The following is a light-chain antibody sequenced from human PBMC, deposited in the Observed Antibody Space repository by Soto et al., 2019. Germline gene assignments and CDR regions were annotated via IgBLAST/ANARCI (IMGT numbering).Light chain of an antibody. J-gene: IGKJ3*01. CDR3: QQYDGN. CDR1: QNLNNW. CDR2: DAS. V-gene: IGKV1-5*01. Sequence: TQMTQSPSTLSASVGDRVTLTCRASQNLNNWLSWYQQKPGKAPKVLIYDASSLESGVPSRFSGSGSGTEFTLTISSLQPGDFATYYCQQYDGNFGPGTKVDIK.